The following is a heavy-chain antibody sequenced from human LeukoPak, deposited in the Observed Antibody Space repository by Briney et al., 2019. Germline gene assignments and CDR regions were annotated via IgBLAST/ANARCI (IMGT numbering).Heavy chain of an antibody. D-gene: IGHD3-10*01. Sequence: KPSETLSLTCTVSGGSISTSNYYWGWIRQPPGKGLEWIGNIFYSGSTYYSPSLKSRVTISVDTSKNQFSLKLSSVTAADTAVYYCARESSHHTWFGKHNAFDIWGQGTMVTVSS. V-gene: IGHV4-39*07. CDR1: GGSISTSNYY. J-gene: IGHJ3*02. CDR2: IFYSGST. CDR3: ARESSHHTWFGKHNAFDI.